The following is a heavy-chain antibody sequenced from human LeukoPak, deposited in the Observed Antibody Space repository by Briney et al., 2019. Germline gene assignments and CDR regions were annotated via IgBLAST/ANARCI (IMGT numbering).Heavy chain of an antibody. Sequence: SETLSLTCTVSGDSISSYFWSWIRQPPGKGLEWIGSIHYTGRTNYNPSLKSRVTISVDTTTNQFSLKMSSVTAADTAVYYCARRVIESAVISERNWFDPWGQGTLVTVSS. CDR1: GDSISSYF. V-gene: IGHV4-59*08. CDR3: ARRVIESAVISERNWFDP. J-gene: IGHJ5*02. CDR2: IHYTGRT. D-gene: IGHD3-3*02.